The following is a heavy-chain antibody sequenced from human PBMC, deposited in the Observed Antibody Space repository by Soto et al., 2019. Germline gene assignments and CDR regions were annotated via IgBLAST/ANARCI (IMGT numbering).Heavy chain of an antibody. J-gene: IGHJ4*02. CDR2: ITSSSVT. Sequence: EVQLVESGGGLVQPGGSLRLSCAASGFTFSTHSMNWVRQAPGKGLEWISYITSSSVTMYADSVKGRFTISRDNAKNSLYLQMNSLRAEDTAVYFCVGEVGFQLRYWGQGTLVTVSS. D-gene: IGHD2-2*01. CDR1: GFTFSTHS. CDR3: VGEVGFQLRY. V-gene: IGHV3-48*01.